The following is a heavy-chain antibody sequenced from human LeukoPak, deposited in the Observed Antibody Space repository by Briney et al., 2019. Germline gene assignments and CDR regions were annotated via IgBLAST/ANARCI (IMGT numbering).Heavy chain of an antibody. CDR3: ARDRGFCSGTSCAYIYYYMDV. D-gene: IGHD2-2*01. Sequence: GGSLRLSCAASGFTFSSHAIHWVRKAPGKGLEWVAAISYDGIDKLYAASVKGRFTISRDNVRNTLYLQMDSLRAEDTAVYFCARDRGFCSGTSCAYIYYYMDVWGNGTTASVSS. V-gene: IGHV3-30*01. CDR1: GFTFSSHA. J-gene: IGHJ6*03. CDR2: ISYDGIDK.